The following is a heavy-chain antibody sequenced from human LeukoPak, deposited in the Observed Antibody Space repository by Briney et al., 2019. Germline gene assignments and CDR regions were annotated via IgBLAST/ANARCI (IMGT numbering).Heavy chain of an antibody. V-gene: IGHV5-10-1*01. CDR3: ARQDCSSTTCYPTLAPYYYNGMDV. J-gene: IGHJ6*04. D-gene: IGHD2-2*01. CDR1: GYSFASYW. Sequence: GESLRISCKGSGYSFASYWITWVRQMSGKGLEWMGRIDPSDSYIEYSPSFQGHITIPADTSISTVYLQWSSLKASDTAMYYCARQDCSSTTCYPTLAPYYYNGMDVWGKGTTVTVSS. CDR2: IDPSDSYI.